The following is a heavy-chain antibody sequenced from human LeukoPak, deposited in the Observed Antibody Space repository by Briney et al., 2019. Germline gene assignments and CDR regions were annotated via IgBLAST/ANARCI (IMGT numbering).Heavy chain of an antibody. J-gene: IGHJ6*04. CDR3: ARDAITMVRGVIDRFYYGMDV. CDR1: GFTFNSYS. CDR2: ISSSSSYI. D-gene: IGHD3-10*01. Sequence: GGSLRLSCAASGFTFNSYSMNWVRQAPGKALEWVSSISSSSSYIYYADSVKGRFTISRDNAKNSLYLQMNSLRAEDTAVYYCARDAITMVRGVIDRFYYGMDVWGKGTTVTVSS. V-gene: IGHV3-21*01.